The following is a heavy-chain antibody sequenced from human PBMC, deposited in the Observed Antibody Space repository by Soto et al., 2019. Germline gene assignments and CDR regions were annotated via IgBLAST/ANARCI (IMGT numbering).Heavy chain of an antibody. J-gene: IGHJ6*02. CDR1: GGTFSSYA. CDR2: IIPIFGTA. CDR3: ARGYYDSSGYYTRGYYGMDV. V-gene: IGHV1-69*13. D-gene: IGHD3-22*01. Sequence: SVKVSCKASGGTFSSYAISWVRQAPGQGLEWMGGIIPIFGTANYAQKFQGRVTITADESTSTAYMELSSLRSEDTAVYYCARGYYDSSGYYTRGYYGMDVWGQGTTVTVSS.